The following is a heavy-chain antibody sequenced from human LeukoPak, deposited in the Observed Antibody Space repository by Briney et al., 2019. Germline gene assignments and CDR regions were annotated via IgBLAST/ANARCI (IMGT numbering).Heavy chain of an antibody. Sequence: KPSETLSLTCTVSGGPISSSSYYWGWIRQPPGKGLEWIGSIYYSGSTYYNPSLKSRVTISVDTSKNQFSLKLSSVTAADTAVYYCATQDCSSTSCYSFDYWGQGTLVTVSS. V-gene: IGHV4-39*01. CDR2: IYYSGST. CDR1: GGPISSSSYY. J-gene: IGHJ4*02. CDR3: ATQDCSSTSCYSFDY. D-gene: IGHD2-2*01.